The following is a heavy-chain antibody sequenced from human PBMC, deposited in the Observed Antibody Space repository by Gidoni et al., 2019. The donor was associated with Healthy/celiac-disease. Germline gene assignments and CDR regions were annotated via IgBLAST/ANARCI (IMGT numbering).Heavy chain of an antibody. CDR3: ARWEGSGYDLGWFDP. J-gene: IGHJ5*02. CDR1: GGSISSYY. D-gene: IGHD5-12*01. V-gene: IGHV4-59*01. CDR2: IYYSGST. Sequence: QVQLQESGPGLVKPSETLSLTCTVPGGSISSYYWSWIRQPPGKGLEWIGYIYYSGSTNYNPSLKSRVTISVDTSKNQFSLKLSSVTAADTAVYYCARWEGSGYDLGWFDPWGQGTLVTVSS.